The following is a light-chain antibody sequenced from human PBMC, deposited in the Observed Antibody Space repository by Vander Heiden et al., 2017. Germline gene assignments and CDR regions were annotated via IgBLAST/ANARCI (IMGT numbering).Light chain of an antibody. CDR1: QTINNW. CDR2: KAS. V-gene: IGKV1-5*03. Sequence: QMTQSPSTLSASVGDRVTITCRASQTINNWLAWYQQKPGEASNLLIYKASTLQTGVPSRFSGTGSGTEFTLTINSLQPDDFGTYYCQQYSSYSVTFGQGTRLEIK. CDR3: QQYSSYSVT. J-gene: IGKJ5*01.